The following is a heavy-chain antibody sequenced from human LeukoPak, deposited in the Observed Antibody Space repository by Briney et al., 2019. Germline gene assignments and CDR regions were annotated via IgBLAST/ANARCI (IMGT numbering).Heavy chain of an antibody. V-gene: IGHV3-9*01. CDR2: ISWNSGSI. J-gene: IGHJ3*02. CDR1: GFTFDDYA. Sequence: PGGSLRLSCAASGFTFDDYAMHWVRQAPGKGLEWVSGISWNSGSIGYADSVKGRFTISRDNAKNSLYLQMNSLRAEDTALYYCAKALYSSGWQDAFDIWGQGTMATVSS. D-gene: IGHD6-19*01. CDR3: AKALYSSGWQDAFDI.